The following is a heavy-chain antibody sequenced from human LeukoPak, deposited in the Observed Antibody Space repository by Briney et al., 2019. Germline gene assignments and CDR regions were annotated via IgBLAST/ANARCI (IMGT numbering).Heavy chain of an antibody. V-gene: IGHV3-66*02. J-gene: IGHJ4*02. Sequence: PGGSLRLSCAASGFTLSGKYMSWVRQAPGKGLEWVSVIYSSDNTYYIDSVKGRFTISRDNSKNTLYLQMNSLRAEDTAVYYCAGRRVLDASFDYWGQGTLVTVSS. D-gene: IGHD3-16*01. CDR2: IYSSDNT. CDR1: GFTLSGKY. CDR3: AGRRVLDASFDY.